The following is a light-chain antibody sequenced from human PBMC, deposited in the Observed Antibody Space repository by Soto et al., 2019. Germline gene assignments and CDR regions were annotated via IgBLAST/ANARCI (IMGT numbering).Light chain of an antibody. Sequence: QSVLTQPPSVSGAPRQRVTISCTGSSSNIGAGYDVHWYQQLPGTAPKLLIYGNSNRPSGVPDRFSGSKSGASASLAITGLQAEDEADYYCQSYDISRTTWVFGGGTKVTVL. J-gene: IGLJ3*02. CDR2: GNS. CDR1: SSNIGAGYD. V-gene: IGLV1-40*01. CDR3: QSYDISRTTWV.